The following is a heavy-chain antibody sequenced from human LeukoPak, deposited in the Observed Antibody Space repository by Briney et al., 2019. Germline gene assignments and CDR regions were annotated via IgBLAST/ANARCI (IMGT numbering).Heavy chain of an antibody. J-gene: IGHJ6*03. Sequence: PGGSLRLSCAASGFTLSSYAMRWVRQAPGKGLECVSSISASGGSTNYADSVKGRFTISRDNSKNTVYLQMNSLRAEDTAVYYCAKVMKGSERLTMVRGVIIKTAGLYYMDVWGKGTTVTVSS. CDR2: ISASGGST. V-gene: IGHV3-23*01. CDR1: GFTLSSYA. D-gene: IGHD3-10*01. CDR3: AKVMKGSERLTMVRGVIIKTAGLYYMDV.